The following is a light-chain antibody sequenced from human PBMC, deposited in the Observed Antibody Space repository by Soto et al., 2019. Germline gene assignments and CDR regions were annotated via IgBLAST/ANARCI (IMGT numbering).Light chain of an antibody. CDR3: QQYGSSPKT. CDR2: GAA. CDR1: QSVTSSY. Sequence: EIVLTQSQGTLSFSPVAIASLSVRASQSVTSSYLAWYQQKPGQSPRLLIFGAATRATGIPDRFSGSGSGTDFTLTISRLQPEDFAVHYCQQYGSSPKTFGQGTKVDIK. V-gene: IGKV3-20*01. J-gene: IGKJ1*01.